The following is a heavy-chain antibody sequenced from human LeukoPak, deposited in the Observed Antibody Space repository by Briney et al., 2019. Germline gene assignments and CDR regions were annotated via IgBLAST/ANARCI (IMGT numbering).Heavy chain of an antibody. D-gene: IGHD6-19*01. V-gene: IGHV3-23*01. Sequence: PGGSLRLSCAASGFTFSSYAMSWVRQAPGKGLEWVSAISGSGGSTYYTDSVKGRFTISRDNSKNTLYLQMNSLRAEDTAVYYCAKDRQWLVLGPFDYWGQGTLVTVSS. CDR3: AKDRQWLVLGPFDY. J-gene: IGHJ4*02. CDR2: ISGSGGST. CDR1: GFTFSSYA.